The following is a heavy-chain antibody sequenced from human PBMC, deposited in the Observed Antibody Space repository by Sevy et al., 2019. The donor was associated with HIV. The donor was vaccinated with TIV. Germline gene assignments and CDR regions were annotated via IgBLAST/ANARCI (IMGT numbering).Heavy chain of an antibody. Sequence: ASVKVSCKASGYSFSAYFLHWVRQAPGQGLEWMGRISPNSGGTVYAQKFRGRVTMTRDTSSTTAYMELTRLKSDDTALYYCARASGQTVGAYFDSWGQGALVTVSS. V-gene: IGHV1-2*06. D-gene: IGHD3-10*01. CDR2: ISPNSGGT. CDR3: ARASGQTVGAYFDS. CDR1: GYSFSAYF. J-gene: IGHJ4*02.